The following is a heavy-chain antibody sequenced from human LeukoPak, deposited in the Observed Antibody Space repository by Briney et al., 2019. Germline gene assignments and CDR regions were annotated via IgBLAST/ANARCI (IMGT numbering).Heavy chain of an antibody. J-gene: IGHJ4*02. V-gene: IGHV1-24*01. D-gene: IGHD6-19*01. CDR1: GYTLTELS. Sequence: ASVKVSCKVSGYTLTELSMHWVRQAPGKGLEWMGGFDPEDGETIYAQKFQGRVTMTEDTSTDIAYMELSSLRSEDTAVYYCATGNSSGWYDLGNYFDYWGQGTLVTVSS. CDR2: FDPEDGET. CDR3: ATGNSSGWYDLGNYFDY.